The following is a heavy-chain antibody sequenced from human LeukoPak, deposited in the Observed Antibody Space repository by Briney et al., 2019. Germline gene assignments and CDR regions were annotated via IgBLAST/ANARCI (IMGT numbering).Heavy chain of an antibody. CDR3: AIQLWPLRHYFDY. J-gene: IGHJ4*02. V-gene: IGHV3-23*01. CDR1: GFTFSSYA. CDR2: ISGSGGSA. Sequence: RAGGSLRLSCAASGFTFSSYAMSWVRQAPGKGLEWVSAISGSGGSAYYADSVKGRFTISRDNSKNTLYLQMNSLRAEDTAVYYCAIQLWPLRHYFDYWGQGTLVTVSS. D-gene: IGHD5-18*01.